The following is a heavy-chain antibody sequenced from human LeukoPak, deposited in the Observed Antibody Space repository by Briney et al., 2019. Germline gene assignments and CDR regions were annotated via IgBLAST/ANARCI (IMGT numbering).Heavy chain of an antibody. CDR2: ITRRGDNT. J-gene: IGHJ6*02. D-gene: IGHD5-12*01. V-gene: IGHV3-23*01. CDR3: AKDQGVATTPKVDYYYYGMDV. Sequence: GGSLRLSCAASGFTYNTCATTWVRQAPGKGLEWVADITRRGDNTYYADSVKGRFTISRDNSKNTLYLQMNSLRAEDTAVYYCAKDQGVATTPKVDYYYYGMDVWGQGTTVTVSS. CDR1: GFTYNTCA.